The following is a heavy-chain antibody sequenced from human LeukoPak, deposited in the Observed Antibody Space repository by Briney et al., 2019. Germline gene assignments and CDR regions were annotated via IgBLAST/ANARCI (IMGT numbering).Heavy chain of an antibody. V-gene: IGHV4-59*08. CDR2: IYYSGST. CDR1: GGSFSGYY. Sequence: PSETLSLTCAVYGGSFSGYYWSWIRQPPGKGLEWIGYIYYSGSTNYNPSLKSRVTISVDTSKNQFSLKLSSVTAADTAVYYCARAPIVLGATYFDYWGQGTLVIVSS. J-gene: IGHJ4*02. CDR3: ARAPIVLGATYFDY. D-gene: IGHD1-26*01.